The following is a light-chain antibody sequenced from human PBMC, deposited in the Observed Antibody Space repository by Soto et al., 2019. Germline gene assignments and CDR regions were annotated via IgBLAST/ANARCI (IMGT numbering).Light chain of an antibody. V-gene: IGLV2-14*01. CDR1: SSDVGGYNY. Sequence: QSSRTHPASVSWSPGHSITISCTGTSSDVGGYNYVSWYQQHPGKAPKLVIYEVSNRPSGVSNRFSGSKSGNTASLTISGLHAEDEADYYCSSYTSSSTHYVFGTGTKVTXL. J-gene: IGLJ1*01. CDR2: EVS. CDR3: SSYTSSSTHYV.